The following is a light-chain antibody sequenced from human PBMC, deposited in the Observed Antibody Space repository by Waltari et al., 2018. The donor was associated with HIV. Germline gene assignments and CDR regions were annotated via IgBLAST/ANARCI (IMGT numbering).Light chain of an antibody. J-gene: IGLJ1*01. CDR3: SSYTSTSTVYV. Sequence: KAPKLMIYAVSNRPSGVSNRFSGSKYDNTASLTISGLQAEDEADYYCSSYTSTSTVYVFGTGTEVTVL. CDR2: AVS. V-gene: IGLV2-14*03.